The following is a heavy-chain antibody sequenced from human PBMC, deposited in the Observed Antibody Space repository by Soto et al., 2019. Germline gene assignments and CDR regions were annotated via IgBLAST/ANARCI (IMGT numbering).Heavy chain of an antibody. Sequence: PSDTLSLTCTVSGGSISSSYCSGIRQPPAKGLEWIGYIYYSGSTNYNPSLKSRVTISVDTSKNQFSLKLSSVTAADTAVYYCARPHGGSSGWDNWFDPWGQGTLATVS. J-gene: IGHJ5*02. CDR3: ARPHGGSSGWDNWFDP. D-gene: IGHD6-25*01. CDR2: IYYSGST. CDR1: GGSISSSY. V-gene: IGHV4-59*01.